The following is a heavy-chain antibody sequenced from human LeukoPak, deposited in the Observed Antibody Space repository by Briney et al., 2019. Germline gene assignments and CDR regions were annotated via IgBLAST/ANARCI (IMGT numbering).Heavy chain of an antibody. J-gene: IGHJ3*02. D-gene: IGHD3-16*01. Sequence: PSETLSLTCTVSGGSISSSTYYWGWIRQPPGKGLECIGSIYYSGSTYYNPSLRSRVTISVDTSKNQFSLKLSSVTAADTAVYYCAKGGGMAATWDAIDMWGQGTTVTVSS. V-gene: IGHV4-39*07. CDR1: GGSISSSTYY. CDR2: IYYSGST. CDR3: AKGGGMAATWDAIDM.